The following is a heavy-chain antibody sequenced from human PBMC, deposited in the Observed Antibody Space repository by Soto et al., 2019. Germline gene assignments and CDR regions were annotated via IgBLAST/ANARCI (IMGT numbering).Heavy chain of an antibody. Sequence: SETLSLTCAVSGGSISSSNWWSWVRQPPGKGLEWIGEIYHSGSTNYNPSLKSRVTISVDKSKNQFSLKLSSVTAADTAVYYCARGLGVYCSGGSCYPGSWFDPWGQGTLVTVS. J-gene: IGHJ5*02. V-gene: IGHV4-4*02. CDR1: GGSISSSNW. CDR2: IYHSGST. CDR3: ARGLGVYCSGGSCYPGSWFDP. D-gene: IGHD2-15*01.